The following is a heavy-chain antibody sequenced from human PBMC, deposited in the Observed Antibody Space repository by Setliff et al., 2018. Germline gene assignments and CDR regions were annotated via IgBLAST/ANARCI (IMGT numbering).Heavy chain of an antibody. Sequence: SVKVSCKASGGTFSSYAISWVRQAPGQGLEWMGGINAANGNTKYSQRFQGRVTITTDESTSTAYMELSSLRTEDTAVYYCAREGVDTRSSTDYRYYMDVWGKGTTVTVSS. V-gene: IGHV1-69*05. CDR2: INAANGNT. D-gene: IGHD5-18*01. CDR3: AREGVDTRSSTDYRYYMDV. J-gene: IGHJ6*03. CDR1: GGTFSSYA.